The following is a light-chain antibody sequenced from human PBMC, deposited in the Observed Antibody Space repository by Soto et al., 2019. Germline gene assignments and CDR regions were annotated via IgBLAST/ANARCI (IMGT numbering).Light chain of an antibody. V-gene: IGLV2-14*01. Sequence: QSALTQPASVSGSPGQSITISCTGTSSDVGGYNYVSWYQQYPGRVPQLLFYKVSNRPSGISNRFAGSKSGNTASLTISGLQAEDEADYFCTSPTPGSLYVFGAGTKLTVL. CDR1: SSDVGGYNY. CDR2: KVS. CDR3: TSPTPGSLYV. J-gene: IGLJ1*01.